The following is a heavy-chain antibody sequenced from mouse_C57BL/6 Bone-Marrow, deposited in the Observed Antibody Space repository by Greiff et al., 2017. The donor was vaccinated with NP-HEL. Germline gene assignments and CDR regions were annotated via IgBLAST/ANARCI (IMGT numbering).Heavy chain of an antibody. D-gene: IGHD2-10*02. Sequence: EVQGVESGGGLVKPGGSLKLSCAASGFTFSSYAMSWVRQTPEKRLEWVATISDGGSYTYYPDNVKGRFTISRDNAKNNLYLQRSHLKSEYTAMYYCARGGYGSIFDYWGQGTTLTVSS. CDR1: GFTFSSYA. V-gene: IGHV5-4*01. CDR2: ISDGGSYT. CDR3: ARGGYGSIFDY. J-gene: IGHJ2*01.